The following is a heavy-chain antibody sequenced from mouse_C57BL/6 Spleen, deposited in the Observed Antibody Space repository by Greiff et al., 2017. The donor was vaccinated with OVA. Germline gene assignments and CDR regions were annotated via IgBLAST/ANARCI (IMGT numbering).Heavy chain of an antibody. J-gene: IGHJ1*03. CDR2: FSSGGDYL. CDR1: GFTFSSSA. V-gene: IGHV5-9-1*02. Sequence: EVQGVESGEGLVKPGGSLKLSCAASGFTFSSSAMSWVRQTPEKRLEWVAYFSSGGDYLYYADTVKGRFTISRDNARNTLYLQMSSLKSEDTAMYYCTRDGEDYWYFDGWGTGPTVTVSS. D-gene: IGHD2-3*01. CDR3: TRDGEDYWYFDG.